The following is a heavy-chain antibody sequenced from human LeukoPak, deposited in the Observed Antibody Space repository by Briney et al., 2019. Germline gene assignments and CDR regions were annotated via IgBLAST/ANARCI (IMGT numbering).Heavy chain of an antibody. CDR1: GYIFTAYF. CDR2: INPNSGGT. J-gene: IGHJ6*02. Sequence: GASVKVSCKTSGYIFTAYFIHWVRQAPGQGLEWMGWINPNSGGTKYTQKFQDRVTMTRDTSITTAHMELSSLRSDDTAVYYCAREGYDLNQNHDLDVWGQGTTVTVSS. D-gene: IGHD3-3*01. V-gene: IGHV1-2*02. CDR3: AREGYDLNQNHDLDV.